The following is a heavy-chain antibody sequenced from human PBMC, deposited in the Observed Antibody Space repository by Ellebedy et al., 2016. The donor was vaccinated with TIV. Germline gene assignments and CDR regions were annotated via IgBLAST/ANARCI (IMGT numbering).Heavy chain of an antibody. CDR3: ARGKYNWNDALGYFDL. V-gene: IGHV1-69*13. CDR1: GGTFSSYA. Sequence: SVKVSCXASGGTFSSYAISWVRQAPGQGLEWMGGIIPIFGTANYAQKFQGRVTITADESTSTAYMELSSLRSEDTAVYYCARGKYNWNDALGYFDLWGRGTLVTVSS. D-gene: IGHD1-1*01. J-gene: IGHJ2*01. CDR2: IIPIFGTA.